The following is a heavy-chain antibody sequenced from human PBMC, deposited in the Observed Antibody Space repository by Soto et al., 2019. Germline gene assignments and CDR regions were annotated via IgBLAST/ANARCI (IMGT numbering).Heavy chain of an antibody. CDR2: IYYSGST. Sequence: SETLSLTCTVSGGSISSYYWSWIRQPPGKGLEWIGYIYYSGSTNYNPSLKSRVTISVDTSKNQFSLKLSSVTAADTAVYYCASSRTYSSDYYMXVWGKGTTVXVSS. V-gene: IGHV4-59*01. D-gene: IGHD6-25*01. CDR3: ASSRTYSSDYYMXV. CDR1: GGSISSYY. J-gene: IGHJ6*03.